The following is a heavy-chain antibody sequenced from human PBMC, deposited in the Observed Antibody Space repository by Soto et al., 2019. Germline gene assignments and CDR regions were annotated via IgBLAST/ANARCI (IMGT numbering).Heavy chain of an antibody. V-gene: IGHV1-2*02. J-gene: IGHJ3*02. CDR1: GYTFTGYY. Sequence: ASVKVSCKASGYTFTGYYMHWVRQAPGQGLEWMGWINPNSGGTNYAQKFQGRVTMTRDTSISTAYMELSRLRSDDTAVYYCARLGRYSGYDFGGRDAFDIWDQGTMVTVSS. D-gene: IGHD5-12*01. CDR3: ARLGRYSGYDFGGRDAFDI. CDR2: INPNSGGT.